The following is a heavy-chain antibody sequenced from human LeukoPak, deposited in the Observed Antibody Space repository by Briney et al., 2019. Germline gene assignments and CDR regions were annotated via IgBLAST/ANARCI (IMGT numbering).Heavy chain of an antibody. CDR1: GGSFNGYY. V-gene: IGHV4-34*01. CDR2: GNHNGGT. D-gene: IGHD6-13*01. J-gene: IGHJ3*02. CDR3: ARRSSWYQDAFDI. Sequence: PSETLSLTCAVYGGSFNGYYWSWIRQSPGKGLQWIGEGNHNGGTKYNPSLKSRVTISVDTSKNQFSLKVSSVTAADTAVYYCARRSSWYQDAFDIWGQGTMVTVSS.